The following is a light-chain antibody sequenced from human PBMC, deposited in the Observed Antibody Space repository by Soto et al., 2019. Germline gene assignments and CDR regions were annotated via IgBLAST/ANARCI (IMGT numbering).Light chain of an antibody. J-gene: IGKJ1*01. Sequence: IRMTQSPSSFSASTGARVPITCRASQSISRSLAWYQQNPGQAPKFLIYDASTLESGVPSRFSGSGSETEFTLTISRLQPDDFATYYCQQYNSFSWTFGQGTKV. V-gene: IGKV1-5*01. CDR3: QQYNSFSWT. CDR2: DAS. CDR1: QSISRS.